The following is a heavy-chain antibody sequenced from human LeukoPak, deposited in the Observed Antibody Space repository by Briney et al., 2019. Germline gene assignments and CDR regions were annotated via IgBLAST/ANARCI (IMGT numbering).Heavy chain of an antibody. D-gene: IGHD2-2*01. V-gene: IGHV4-59*01. CDR1: GGSISSYY. Sequence: SETLSLTCTVSGGSISSYYWSWIRQPPGKGLEWIGYIYYSGSTNYNPSLKSRVTISVDTSKNQFSLKLSSVTAADTAVYYCAREVGRTTYYYYGMDVWGQGTTVTVSS. CDR3: AREVGRTTYYYYGMDV. CDR2: IYYSGST. J-gene: IGHJ6*02.